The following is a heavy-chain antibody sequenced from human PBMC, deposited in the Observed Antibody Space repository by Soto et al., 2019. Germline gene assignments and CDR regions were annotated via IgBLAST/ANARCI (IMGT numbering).Heavy chain of an antibody. CDR1: GGSISSGDYY. CDR3: ARVSRLALPYCMDV. Sequence: PSETLSLTCTVSGGSISSGDYYWSWIRQPPGKGLEWIGYIYYSGSTYYNPSLKSRVTISVDTSKNQFSLKLSSVTAADTAVYYCARVSRLALPYCMDVWGQGTTVTVSS. V-gene: IGHV4-30-4*01. CDR2: IYYSGST. J-gene: IGHJ6*02.